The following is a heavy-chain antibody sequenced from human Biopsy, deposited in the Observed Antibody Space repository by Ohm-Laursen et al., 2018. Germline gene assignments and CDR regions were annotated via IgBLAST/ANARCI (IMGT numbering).Heavy chain of an antibody. Sequence: SSVKVSCKAPEVTFSNYGVNWVRQAPGQGLEWLGGNIPILGTGNYAQKFQDRVTVAADPSTSTATMELRSLRSDDTAVYYCATKLTGYFHHWGQGTLVIVSS. J-gene: IGHJ1*01. D-gene: IGHD3-9*01. CDR3: ATKLTGYFHH. CDR2: NIPILGTG. V-gene: IGHV1-69*01. CDR1: EVTFSNYG.